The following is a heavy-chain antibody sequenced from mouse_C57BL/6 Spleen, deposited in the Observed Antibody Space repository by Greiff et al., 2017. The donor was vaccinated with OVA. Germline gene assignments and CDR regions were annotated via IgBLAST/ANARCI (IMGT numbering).Heavy chain of an antibody. CDR1: GFTFSSYA. J-gene: IGHJ2*01. V-gene: IGHV5-9-1*02. D-gene: IGHD4-1*01. CDR2: ISSGGDYI. Sequence: DVQLQESGEGLVKPGGSLKLSCAASGFTFSSYAMSWVRQTPEKRLEWVAYISSGGDYIYYADTVKGRFTISRDNARNTRYLQMSSLKSEDTAMYYCTRDWSYYFDYWGQGTTLTVSS. CDR3: TRDWSYYFDY.